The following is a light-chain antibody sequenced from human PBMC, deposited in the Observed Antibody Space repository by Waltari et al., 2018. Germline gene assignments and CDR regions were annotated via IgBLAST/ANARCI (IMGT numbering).Light chain of an antibody. Sequence: QSALTQPASVSGSPGPSITISCTGSSSDIGRYNVVSWYQPHPGNAPKLLIYGGNNRPSGVSKRVSGSKSGNTASLTISGLQAEDESDYYCSSDAVRVVCGGGIKLTGL. CDR1: SSDIGRYNV. CDR2: GGN. J-gene: IGLJ3*02. V-gene: IGLV2-23*01. CDR3: SSDAVRVV.